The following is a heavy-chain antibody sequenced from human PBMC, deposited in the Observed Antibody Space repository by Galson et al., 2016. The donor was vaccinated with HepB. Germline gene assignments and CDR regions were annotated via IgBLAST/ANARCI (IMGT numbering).Heavy chain of an antibody. CDR1: GGSISSSSYY. V-gene: IGHV4-39*01. J-gene: IGHJ4*02. D-gene: IGHD2-15*01. CDR2: IYNDATS. Sequence: ETLSLTCTVSGGSISSSSYYWVWIRQPPGKGLEWIGSIYNDATSYYNPSLESRVTISVDTSRDQFSLNLTSVTGADTALYYCARHGRGVVDYWGQGTLVAVSS. CDR3: ARHGRGVVDY.